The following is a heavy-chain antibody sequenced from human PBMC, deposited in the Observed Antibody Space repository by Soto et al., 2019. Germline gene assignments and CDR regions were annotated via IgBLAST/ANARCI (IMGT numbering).Heavy chain of an antibody. Sequence: QVQLVQSGGEVKSPGASVKVSCKASGYTSTTFGISWVRQAPGQGLEWLGWISVDNHNTVYAQKFQGRDTMTTDTSTSTVYMEVRSLRSDDTAIYYCTKSIGAPGNARDYYYGMDVWGQGTTVTVSS. J-gene: IGHJ6*02. V-gene: IGHV1-18*04. CDR1: GYTSTTFG. CDR3: TKSIGAPGNARDYYYGMDV. CDR2: ISVDNHNT. D-gene: IGHD1-1*01.